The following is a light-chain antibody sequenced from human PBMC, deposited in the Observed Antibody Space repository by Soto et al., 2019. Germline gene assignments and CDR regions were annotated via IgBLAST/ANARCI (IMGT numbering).Light chain of an antibody. CDR3: QHYSSVWT. V-gene: IGKV1-5*01. Sequence: DFQMTQSPSTLSASVGDSVTITCRASQSISRGLAWYQQKPGKAPNLLIYDASTLESGVPSRFSGSGSGTEFTLTISSLQPDDFATYYCQHYSSVWTFGQGTKVDIK. CDR1: QSISRG. J-gene: IGKJ1*01. CDR2: DAS.